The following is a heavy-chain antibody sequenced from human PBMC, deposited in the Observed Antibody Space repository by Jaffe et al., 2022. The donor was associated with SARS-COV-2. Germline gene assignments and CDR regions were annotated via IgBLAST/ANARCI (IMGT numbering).Heavy chain of an antibody. J-gene: IGHJ5*02. CDR1: GVSITSRY. D-gene: IGHD6-19*01. V-gene: IGHV4-59*11. CDR3: ARAGYSSGWYPTPSWFDP. Sequence: QVQLQESGPGLLRPSETLSLTCTVSGVSITSRYWNWIRQPPGKGLEWLGFVYNNGDTSYNPSVESRLSITVDTSKNQFSLSLSSVTAADTAIYYCARAGYSSGWYPTPSWFDPWGQGTLVIVSS. CDR2: VYNNGDT.